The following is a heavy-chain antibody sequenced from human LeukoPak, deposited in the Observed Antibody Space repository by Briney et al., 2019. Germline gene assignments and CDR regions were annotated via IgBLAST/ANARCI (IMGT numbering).Heavy chain of an antibody. V-gene: IGHV3-33*06. CDR1: GFTFSSYG. CDR2: IWYDGSDK. J-gene: IGHJ4*02. Sequence: GGSLRISCAASGFTFSSYGMHWVRQPPGKGLEWVAVIWYDGSDKYYADSVKGRFTISRDNSKNTLYLQLNSLRAEDTAVYYCAKDREGVPADYWGQGTLVTVSS. CDR3: AKDREGVPADY. D-gene: IGHD2-2*01.